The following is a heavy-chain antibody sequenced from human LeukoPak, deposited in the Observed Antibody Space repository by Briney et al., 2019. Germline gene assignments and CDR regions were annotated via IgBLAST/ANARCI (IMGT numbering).Heavy chain of an antibody. CDR1: GFTFSNAW. CDR3: ARDLLSIVATGIGFDS. Sequence: PGGSLRLSYAASGFTFSNAWMSWVRQAPGKGLECVAIIKQDATEKYYVDSVKGRFTISRDNAKNSLYLQMNSLRAEDSAVYYCARDLLSIVATGIGFDSWGQGTLVTVSS. CDR2: IKQDATEK. J-gene: IGHJ4*02. D-gene: IGHD5-12*01. V-gene: IGHV3-7*01.